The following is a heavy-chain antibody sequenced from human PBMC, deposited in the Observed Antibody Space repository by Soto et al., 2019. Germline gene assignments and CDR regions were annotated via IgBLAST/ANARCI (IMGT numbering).Heavy chain of an antibody. V-gene: IGHV1-18*04. CDR1: GYTFTGYY. CDR2: ISAFNGNT. Sequence: VSVKGYCKASGYTFTGYYMHRVRQATGQGLEWMGWISAFNGNTNYAQKFKGRVTMTTDTSTSTAYMELRSLSSDDTAVYYCGSHGDYGGAYGMDVWGQGTTVTVSS. D-gene: IGHD4-17*01. CDR3: GSHGDYGGAYGMDV. J-gene: IGHJ6*02.